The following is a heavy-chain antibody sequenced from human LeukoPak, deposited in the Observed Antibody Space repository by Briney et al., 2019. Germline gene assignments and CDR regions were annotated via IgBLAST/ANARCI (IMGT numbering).Heavy chain of an antibody. D-gene: IGHD1-26*01. CDR2: ISGSGATT. Sequence: GGSLRLSCEASRFTFSSCAMTWVRQTAGKGLEWVSSISGSGATTYYADSVKGRFTISRDNSNNTLYLQMNNLRAEDTAIYYCAKDQSRVGASDPFDYWGQGVLVTVSS. CDR3: AKDQSRVGASDPFDY. J-gene: IGHJ4*02. CDR1: RFTFSSCA. V-gene: IGHV3-23*01.